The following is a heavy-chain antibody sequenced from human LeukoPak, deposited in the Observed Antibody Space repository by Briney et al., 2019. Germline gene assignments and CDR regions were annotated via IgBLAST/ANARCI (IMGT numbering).Heavy chain of an antibody. V-gene: IGHV3-7*01. D-gene: IGHD2-2*01. CDR3: ARDRGDIVVVPAAMDY. CDR1: GFSFSSSW. J-gene: IGHJ4*02. Sequence: PGGSLRLSCAASGFSFSSSWMSWVRQAPGKGLEWVANIKPDGSEKYYVDSVRGRFTISRDNAKNSLYLQMNSLRAEDTAVYYCARDRGDIVVVPAAMDYWGQGTLVTVSS. CDR2: IKPDGSEK.